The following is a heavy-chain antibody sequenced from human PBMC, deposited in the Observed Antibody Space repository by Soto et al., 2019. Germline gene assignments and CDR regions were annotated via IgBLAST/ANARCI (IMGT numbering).Heavy chain of an antibody. CDR2: ISSSGGTT. V-gene: IGHV3-23*01. CDR1: GFTFSSYA. Sequence: EVQLLESGGGLVQPGGSLRLSCAASGFTFSSYAMSWVRQAPGKGLEWVSSISSSGGTTYYTDSVKGRFTISRDNSKNTLYLQMNSLRAEDTAEYCCARGYTNIDQWGQGTLVTVSS. D-gene: IGHD5-18*01. CDR3: ARGYTNIDQ. J-gene: IGHJ5*02.